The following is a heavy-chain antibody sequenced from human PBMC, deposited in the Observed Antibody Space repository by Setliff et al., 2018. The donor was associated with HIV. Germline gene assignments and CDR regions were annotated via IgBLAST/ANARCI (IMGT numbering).Heavy chain of an antibody. CDR3: ARDFSYGYFFYGMDV. Sequence: PGGSLRLSCAASGFTFRNYWMHWVRQAPGKGLVWVSRIDGDRSGTSYADSVQGRFTISRDNAKNTLYLQMNSLKTEDTAVYYCARDFSYGYFFYGMDVWGQGTTVTVS. J-gene: IGHJ6*02. CDR1: GFTFRNYW. V-gene: IGHV3-74*01. CDR2: IDGDRSGT. D-gene: IGHD5-18*01.